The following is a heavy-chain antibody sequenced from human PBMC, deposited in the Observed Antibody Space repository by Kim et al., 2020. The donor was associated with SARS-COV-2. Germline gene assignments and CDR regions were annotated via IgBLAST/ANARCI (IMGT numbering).Heavy chain of an antibody. CDR2: ISSSSSTI. Sequence: GGSLRLSCAASGFTFSSYSMNWVRQAPGKGLEWVSSISSSSSTIYYADSVKGRFTISRDNAKNSLYLQMNSLRAEDTAVYYCARENNYDILTSYYRALDYWGQGTPVTVSS. J-gene: IGHJ4*02. D-gene: IGHD3-9*01. CDR1: GFTFSSYS. CDR3: ARENNYDILTSYYRALDY. V-gene: IGHV3-21*01.